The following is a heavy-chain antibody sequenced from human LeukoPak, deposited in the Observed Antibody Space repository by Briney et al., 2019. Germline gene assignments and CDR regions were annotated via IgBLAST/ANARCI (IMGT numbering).Heavy chain of an antibody. Sequence: GGALRLSCAASGFTFSSYGMHWVRQAPGKGLEWVAVIVYDGSNKYYANPVKGGSTISRDNSKNTLYLQMNSLGAEDTAVYYCTKDAYGSGSYYLNWFDPWGQGTLVTVSS. CDR3: TKDAYGSGSYYLNWFDP. J-gene: IGHJ5*02. CDR1: GFTFSSYG. V-gene: IGHV3-30*18. CDR2: IVYDGSNK. D-gene: IGHD3-10*01.